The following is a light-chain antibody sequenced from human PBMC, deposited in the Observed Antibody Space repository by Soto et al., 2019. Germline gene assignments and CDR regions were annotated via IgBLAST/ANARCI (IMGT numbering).Light chain of an antibody. CDR3: MQSLQTPLT. Sequence: DIVMTQSPLSLPVTPGEAASISCRSSQSLLKSNKYNCLEWYLQKPGQSPQPLIYLCSNRASGVPGRFSGSGSGADFTLKISRVEAEDVGVYYCMQSLQTPLTFGQGTQVEIK. V-gene: IGKV2-28*01. CDR1: QSLLKSNKYNC. J-gene: IGKJ1*01. CDR2: LCS.